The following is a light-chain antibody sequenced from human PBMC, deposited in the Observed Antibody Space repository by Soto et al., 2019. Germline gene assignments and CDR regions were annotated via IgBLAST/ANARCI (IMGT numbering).Light chain of an antibody. J-gene: IGKJ1*01. V-gene: IGKV3-15*01. CDR3: QQHNNWPPWT. Sequence: EIVMTQSPATLSVSPGERATLSCRASQSVANNVAWYQQRHGQAPMLLIYGTATRATGIPARFSGSVSGTEVTLTIMSLQSEDFSVYSCQQHNNWPPWTFGQGTKVEIK. CDR2: GTA. CDR1: QSVANN.